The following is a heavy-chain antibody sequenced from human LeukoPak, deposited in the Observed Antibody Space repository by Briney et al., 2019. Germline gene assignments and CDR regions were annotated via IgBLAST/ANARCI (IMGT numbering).Heavy chain of an antibody. CDR1: GFTFRNYV. J-gene: IGHJ4*02. CDR3: AREGYYSSGSPPSLYFDY. V-gene: IGHV3-30-3*01. CDR2: TSSDLNVK. Sequence: GGSLRLSCAASGFTFRNYVIHWVRQAPGKGLEWVAVTSSDLNVKLYADSVKGRFTISRDNSRSTLYLQMNSLRPEDTAIYYCAREGYYSSGSPPSLYFDYWGQGTLVTVSS. D-gene: IGHD3-10*01.